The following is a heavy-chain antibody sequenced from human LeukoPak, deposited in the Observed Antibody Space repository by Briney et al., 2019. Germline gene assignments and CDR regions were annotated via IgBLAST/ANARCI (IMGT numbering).Heavy chain of an antibody. CDR2: IYYSGST. CDR1: GGSISSYY. V-gene: IGHV4-59*08. D-gene: IGHD5-12*01. CDR3: ARHWGGYPPRDAFDI. Sequence: SETLSLTCTVSGGSISSYYWSWIRQPPGKGLEWIGYIYYSGSTNYNPSLKSRVTISVDTSKNQFSLKLSSVTAAHTAVYYCARHWGGYPPRDAFDIWGQGTMVTVSS. J-gene: IGHJ3*02.